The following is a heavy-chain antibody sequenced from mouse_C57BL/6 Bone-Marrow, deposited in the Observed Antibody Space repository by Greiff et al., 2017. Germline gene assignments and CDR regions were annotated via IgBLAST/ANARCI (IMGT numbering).Heavy chain of an antibody. CDR2: IDPENGDT. V-gene: IGHV14-4*01. CDR1: GFNIKDDY. D-gene: IGHD1-1*01. CDR3: TTLLITTWDY. J-gene: IGHJ4*01. Sequence: EVKLVESGAELVRPGASVKLSCTASGFNIKDDYMHWVKQRPEQGLEWIGWIDPENGDTEYASKFQGKATITADTSSNTAYLQLSSLTSEDTAVYYCTTLLITTWDYWGQGTSVTVSS.